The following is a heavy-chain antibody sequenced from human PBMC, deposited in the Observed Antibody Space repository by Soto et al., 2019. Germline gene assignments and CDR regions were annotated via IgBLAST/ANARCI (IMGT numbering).Heavy chain of an antibody. Sequence: NPSEHLSLTSTVSGYSISNGYYWGWIRQSPEKGLEWIGTIYHSGTTYYNPSLKSRVIMSIDTSKNQFSLNLKSVTAADTAVYYLGRDRSSYGSEVTNRGKGTMATSP. V-gene: IGHV4-38-2*02. D-gene: IGHD4-17*01. CDR2: IYHSGTT. CDR3: GRDRSSYGSEVTN. CDR1: GYSISNGYY. J-gene: IGHJ4*02.